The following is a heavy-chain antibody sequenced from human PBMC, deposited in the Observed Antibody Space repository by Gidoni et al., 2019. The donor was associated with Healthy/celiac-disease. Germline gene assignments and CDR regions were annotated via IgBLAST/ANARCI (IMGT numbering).Heavy chain of an antibody. V-gene: IGHV3-15*07. J-gene: IGHJ6*02. CDR2: IKSKTDGGTT. CDR1: GFTFSNAW. D-gene: IGHD3-16*01. CDR3: TTDPAAWGGAYYYYGMDV. Sequence: EVQLVESGGGLVKSGGSLRLSCAASGFTFSNAWMNWVRQAPGKGLEWVGRIKSKTDGGTTDYAAPVKGRFTISRDDSKNTLYLQMNSLKTEDTAGYYCTTDPAAWGGAYYYYGMDVWGQGTTVTVSS.